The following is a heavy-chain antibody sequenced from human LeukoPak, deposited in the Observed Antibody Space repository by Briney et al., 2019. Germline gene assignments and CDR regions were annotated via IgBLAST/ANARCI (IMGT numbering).Heavy chain of an antibody. J-gene: IGHJ6*03. Sequence: ASVKVSCKGSGYTFTGYYIHWVRQAPGQEPEWMGRVNPNSGGTNYAQQFQGRVTMTRDTSISTAYMELNRLRSDDTAVYYCAREENYYYMDVWGKGTTVTVSS. CDR3: AREENYYYMDV. V-gene: IGHV1-2*06. CDR1: GYTFTGYY. CDR2: VNPNSGGT.